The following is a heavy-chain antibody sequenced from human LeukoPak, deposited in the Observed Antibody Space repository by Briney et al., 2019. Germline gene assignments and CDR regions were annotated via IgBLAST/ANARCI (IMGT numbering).Heavy chain of an antibody. V-gene: IGHV1-69*04. D-gene: IGHD5-18*01. J-gene: IGHJ5*02. Sequence: GASVKVSCKASGGTFSSYAISWVRQAPGQGLEWMGRIIPILGIANYAQKFQGRVTITADKSTSTAYMELSSLRSEDTAVYYCARDTAMVSLSFDPWGQGTLVTVSS. CDR2: IIPILGIA. CDR3: ARDTAMVSLSFDP. CDR1: GGTFSSYA.